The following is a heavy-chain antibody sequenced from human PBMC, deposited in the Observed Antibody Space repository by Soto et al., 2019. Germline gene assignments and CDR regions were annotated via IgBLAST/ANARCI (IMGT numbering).Heavy chain of an antibody. J-gene: IGHJ5*02. D-gene: IGHD1-1*01. V-gene: IGHV1-69*06. CDR2: IIPFFGEA. Sequence: ASVKVSCKASGGTFSSYAITWVRQAPGQGLEWLGGIIPFFGEAKYAQKLQGRVTITADKSTNTAYMELTSLISEDTAVYYCARALGITPGSEWFDPLGQGNLVTVS. CDR3: ARALGITPGSEWFDP. CDR1: GGTFSSYA.